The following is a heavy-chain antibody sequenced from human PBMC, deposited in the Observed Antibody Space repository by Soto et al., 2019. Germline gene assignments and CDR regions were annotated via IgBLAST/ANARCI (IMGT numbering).Heavy chain of an antibody. CDR2: IIPIFGTA. CDR1: GGTFSSYA. V-gene: IGHV1-69*13. J-gene: IGHJ6*02. CDR3: ARDIGYYYDSSGYSSPYYGMDV. D-gene: IGHD3-22*01. Sequence: SVKVSCKASGGTFSSYAISWVRQAPGQGLEWMGGIIPIFGTANYAQKFQGRVTITADESTSTAYMELSSLRSEDTAVYYCARDIGYYYDSSGYSSPYYGMDVWGQGTTVTVSS.